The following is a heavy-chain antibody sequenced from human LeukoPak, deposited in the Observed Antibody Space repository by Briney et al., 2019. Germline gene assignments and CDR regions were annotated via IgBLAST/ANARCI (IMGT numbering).Heavy chain of an antibody. Sequence: SETLSLTCTVSGGSISSGSYYWSWIRQPAGKGLEWIGRIYTSGSTNYNPSLKSRVTISVDTSKNQFSLKLSSVTAADTAVYYCARASRRYSGSYLATASRSLSFDYWGQGTLVTVSS. CDR2: IYTSGST. CDR3: ARASRRYSGSYLATASRSLSFDY. V-gene: IGHV4-61*02. D-gene: IGHD1-26*01. CDR1: GGSISSGSYY. J-gene: IGHJ4*02.